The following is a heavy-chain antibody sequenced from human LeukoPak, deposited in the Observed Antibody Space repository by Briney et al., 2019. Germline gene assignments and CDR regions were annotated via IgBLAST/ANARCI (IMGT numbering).Heavy chain of an antibody. CDR1: GGSISSYY. D-gene: IGHD5-24*01. Sequence: SETLSLTCTVSGGSISSYYWSWIRQPPGKGLEWIGFIYYSGSTNYNPSLKSRVTISVDTSKNQFSLKLSSVTAAETAVYYCAREGRYRYGYNEYHSYMDIWGKGTTVTVSS. J-gene: IGHJ6*03. CDR2: IYYSGST. V-gene: IGHV4-59*01. CDR3: AREGRYRYGYNEYHSYMDI.